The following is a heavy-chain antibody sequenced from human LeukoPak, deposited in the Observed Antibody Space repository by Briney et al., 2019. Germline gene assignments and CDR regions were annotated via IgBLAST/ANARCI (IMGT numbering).Heavy chain of an antibody. CDR2: MNPNSGNT. Sequence: ASVKVSCKASGYTFTSYDINWVRQATGQGLEWMGWMNPNSGNTGYAQKFQGRVTMTRNTSISTAYMELSSLRSEDTAVYYCARDTWFGEPYYNWFDPWGQGTLVTVSS. V-gene: IGHV1-8*01. CDR3: ARDTWFGEPYYNWFDP. D-gene: IGHD3-10*01. J-gene: IGHJ5*02. CDR1: GYTFTSYD.